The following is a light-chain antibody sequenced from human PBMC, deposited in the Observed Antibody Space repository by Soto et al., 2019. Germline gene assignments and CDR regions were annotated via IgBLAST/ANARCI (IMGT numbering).Light chain of an antibody. J-gene: IGLJ2*01. CDR2: DVS. V-gene: IGLV2-14*01. Sequence: QSALTQPASVSGSPGQSITISCTGTSSDVGGYNYVSWYQQHPGKAPKLMIYDVSNRPSGVSNRFSGSKSGNMASLTISGLQAEDEADYYCSSYTSSSTVVFGGGTKPTVL. CDR3: SSYTSSSTVV. CDR1: SSDVGGYNY.